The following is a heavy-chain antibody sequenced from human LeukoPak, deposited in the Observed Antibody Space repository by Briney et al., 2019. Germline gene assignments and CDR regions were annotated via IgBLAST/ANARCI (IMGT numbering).Heavy chain of an antibody. J-gene: IGHJ4*02. CDR2: IKSKTDGETT. V-gene: IGHV3-15*01. D-gene: IGHD3-10*01. CDR3: TTDLGTYYHGSQRLIPIDY. CDR1: GFSFYNAW. Sequence: SLRLSCATSGFSFYNAWMSWVRQAPGKGLEWIGRIKSKTDGETTNYAEPVRGRFTISRDDSKSAVYLQMNSLKIEDTAVYYCTTDLGTYYHGSQRLIPIDYWGQGTLVTVSS.